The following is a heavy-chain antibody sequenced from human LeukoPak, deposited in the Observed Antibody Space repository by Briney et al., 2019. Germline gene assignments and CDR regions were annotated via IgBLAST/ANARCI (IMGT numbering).Heavy chain of an antibody. CDR3: ARGGGLYPFDP. D-gene: IGHD3-16*02. CDR2: IYSGGST. CDR1: GFTFSSYA. J-gene: IGHJ5*02. V-gene: IGHV3-66*01. Sequence: GGSLRLSCAASGFTFSSYAMSWVRQAPGKGLEWVSVIYSGGSTYYADSVKGRFTISRDNSKNTLYLQMNSLRAEDTAVYYCARGGGLYPFDPWGQGTLVTVSS.